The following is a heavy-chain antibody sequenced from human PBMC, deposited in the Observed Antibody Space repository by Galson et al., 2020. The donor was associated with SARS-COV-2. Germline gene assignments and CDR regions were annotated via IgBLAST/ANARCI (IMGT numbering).Heavy chain of an antibody. D-gene: IGHD3-3*01. CDR3: AWAGLAITILGVVSSFDY. Sequence: SETMSLTCTVSGGSISSGGYYWSWIRQHPGKGLEWIGYIYYSGSTYYNPSLKSRVTISVDTSKNQFSLKLSSVTAADTAVYYCAWAGLAITILGVVSSFDYWGPGTLVTVSS. V-gene: IGHV4-31*03. CDR2: IYYSGST. J-gene: IGHJ4*03. CDR1: GGSISSGGYY.